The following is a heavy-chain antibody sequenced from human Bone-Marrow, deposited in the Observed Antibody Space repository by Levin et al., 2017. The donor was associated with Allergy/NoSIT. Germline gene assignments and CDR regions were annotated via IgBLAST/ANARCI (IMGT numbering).Heavy chain of an antibody. Sequence: PGGSLRLSCAASGFTFSNFAMHWVRQAPGKGLEWVAVISYDGSNKYHADSVKGRFTISRDKSQNTLFLQMNSLRVEDTAIYYCVRDHDIAAAGTGGYFDYWGQGTLVTVSS. CDR2: ISYDGSNK. V-gene: IGHV3-30-3*01. CDR1: GFTFSNFA. D-gene: IGHD6-13*01. CDR3: VRDHDIAAAGTGGYFDY. J-gene: IGHJ4*02.